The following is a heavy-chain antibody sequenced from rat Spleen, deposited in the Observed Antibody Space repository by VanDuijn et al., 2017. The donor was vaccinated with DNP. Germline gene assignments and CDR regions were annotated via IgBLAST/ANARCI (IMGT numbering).Heavy chain of an antibody. CDR2: ISYSGST. Sequence: EVQLQESGPGLVKPSQSLSLTCSVTGYSITRNYWGWIRKLPGNKMEWIGYISYSGSTGYNPSLKSRISITRDTSKKQFFLQVISVTPEDTATYYCATHNYYFDYWGQGVMVTVSS. CDR1: GYSITRNY. J-gene: IGHJ2*01. V-gene: IGHV3-1*01. D-gene: IGHD1-4*01. CDR3: ATHNYYFDY.